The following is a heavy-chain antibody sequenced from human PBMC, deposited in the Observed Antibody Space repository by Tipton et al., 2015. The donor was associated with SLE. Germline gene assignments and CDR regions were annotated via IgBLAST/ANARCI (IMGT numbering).Heavy chain of an antibody. CDR3: AYSDAFDI. V-gene: IGHV3-7*01. J-gene: IGHJ3*02. D-gene: IGHD2-15*01. Sequence: SLRLFCAASGFTFSSHWMSWVRQAPGKGLEWVANIKQDGSEKYYVDSVKGRFTISRDNAKNSLYLQMNSLRVEDTAVYYCAYSDAFDIWGQGTMVTVSS. CDR1: GFTFSSHW. CDR2: IKQDGSEK.